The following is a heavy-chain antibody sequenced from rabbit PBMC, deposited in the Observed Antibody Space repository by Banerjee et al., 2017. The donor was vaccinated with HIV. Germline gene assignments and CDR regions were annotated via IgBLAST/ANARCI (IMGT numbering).Heavy chain of an antibody. CDR3: ARDLVGVIGWNFYL. D-gene: IGHD5-1*01. Sequence: QEQLVESGGGLVQPGGSLKLSCTASGFDFSNYGVTWVRQAPGKGLEWIGYIEPIFGNTYYASWVNGRFTISRTSSTTVTLRMTSLTAADTATYFCARDLVGVIGWNFYLWGPGTLVTVS. CDR1: GFDFSNYG. CDR2: IEPIFGNT. V-gene: IGHV1S39*01. J-gene: IGHJ4*01.